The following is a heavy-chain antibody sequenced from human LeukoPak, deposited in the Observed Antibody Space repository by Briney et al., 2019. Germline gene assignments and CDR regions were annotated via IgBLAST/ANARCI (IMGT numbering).Heavy chain of an antibody. CDR2: ISGSGRGT. CDR1: GFTISSYA. V-gene: IGHV3-23*01. Sequence: GGSLRLSCAASGFTISSYAMSWVRQAPGKGLEWVSTISGSGRGTFYADSVKGRFTISRDNSKSTVFLQMNSLRPEDSTLYYCAKQFLTAVNTWPNIGFGSWGQGTPVIVSA. J-gene: IGHJ4*02. D-gene: IGHD4-17*01. CDR3: AKQFLTAVNTWPNIGFGS.